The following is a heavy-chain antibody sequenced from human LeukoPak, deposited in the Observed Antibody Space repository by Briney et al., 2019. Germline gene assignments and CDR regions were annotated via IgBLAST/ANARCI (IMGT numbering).Heavy chain of an antibody. D-gene: IGHD3/OR15-3a*01. CDR3: AKDGVGLYHYYFDY. Sequence: GGSLRLSCAASGFTFSSYWMHWVRQAPGKGLVWVSRINSDGSSTSYADSVKGRFTISRDNAKNTLYLQMNSLRAEDTAVYYCAKDGVGLYHYYFDYWGQGTLVTVSS. CDR1: GFTFSSYW. CDR2: INSDGSST. J-gene: IGHJ4*02. V-gene: IGHV3-74*01.